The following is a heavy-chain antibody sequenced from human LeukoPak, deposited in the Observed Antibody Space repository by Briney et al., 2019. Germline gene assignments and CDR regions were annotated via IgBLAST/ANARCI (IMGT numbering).Heavy chain of an antibody. D-gene: IGHD3-16*01. Sequence: GSLGLSCAASGFTFSSYGMHWVRQAPGKGLEWVAFIRYDGSNKYYADSVKGRFTISRDNSKNTLYLQMNSLRAEDTAVYYCAKVGEFRESSDYWGQGTLVTVSS. CDR1: GFTFSSYG. CDR2: IRYDGSNK. CDR3: AKVGEFRESSDY. J-gene: IGHJ4*02. V-gene: IGHV3-30*02.